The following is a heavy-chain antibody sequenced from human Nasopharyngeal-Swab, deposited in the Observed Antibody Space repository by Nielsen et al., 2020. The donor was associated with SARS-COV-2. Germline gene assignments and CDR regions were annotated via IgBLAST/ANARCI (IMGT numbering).Heavy chain of an antibody. D-gene: IGHD6-19*01. J-gene: IGHJ6*03. Sequence: WIRQPPGKGLEWIGYIYYSGSTYYNPSLKRRVTISVDTSKNQFSLKLSSVTAADTAVYYCARVLGEQWLVNYYYYMDVWGKGTTVTVSS. CDR3: ARVLGEQWLVNYYYYMDV. CDR2: IYYSGST. V-gene: IGHV4-30-4*01.